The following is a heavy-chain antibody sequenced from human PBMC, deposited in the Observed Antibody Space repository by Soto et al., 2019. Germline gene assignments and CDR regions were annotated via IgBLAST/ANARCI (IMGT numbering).Heavy chain of an antibody. J-gene: IGHJ6*03. CDR3: ARDGEGSNMDV. V-gene: IGHV3-30*03. Sequence: GGSLRLSCAASGFTFSSYGMHWVRQAPGKGLEWVAVISYDGSNKYYADSVKGRFTISRDNSKNTLYLQMNSLRDDDTAVYYCARDGEGSNMDVWGKGTTVTVSS. D-gene: IGHD3-10*01. CDR2: ISYDGSNK. CDR1: GFTFSSYG.